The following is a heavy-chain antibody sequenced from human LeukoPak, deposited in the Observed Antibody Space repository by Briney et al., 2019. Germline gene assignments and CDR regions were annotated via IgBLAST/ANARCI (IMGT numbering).Heavy chain of an antibody. CDR2: VSGSGGST. V-gene: IGHV3-23*01. D-gene: IGHD5-18*01. J-gene: IGHJ4*02. Sequence: GESLRLSCAASGFTFSNYAMSWVRQAPGKGLEWVSAVSGSGGSTYYADSVKGRFTISRDNAKNSLYLQMNSLRAEDTAVYYCARLYSYGQNPDYWGQGTLVTVSS. CDR1: GFTFSNYA. CDR3: ARLYSYGQNPDY.